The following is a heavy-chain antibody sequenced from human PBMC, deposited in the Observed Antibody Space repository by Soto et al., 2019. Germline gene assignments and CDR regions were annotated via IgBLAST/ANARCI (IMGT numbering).Heavy chain of an antibody. J-gene: IGHJ4*02. Sequence: SETLSLTCTVSGGSISSYYWSWIRQPPGKGLEWIGYIYYSGSTSYNPSLKSRVTISVDTSKNQFSLKLSSVTAADTAVYYCAREVRDTAMGGLDYWGQGTLVTVSS. D-gene: IGHD5-18*01. CDR3: AREVRDTAMGGLDY. V-gene: IGHV4-59*01. CDR2: IYYSGST. CDR1: GGSISSYY.